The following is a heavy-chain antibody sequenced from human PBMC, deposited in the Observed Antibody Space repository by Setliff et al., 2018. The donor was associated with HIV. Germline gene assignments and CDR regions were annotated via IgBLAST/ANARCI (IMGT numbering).Heavy chain of an antibody. Sequence: SETLSLTCTVSGASTSNDYWNWIRQSPGKGLEWIGSIYYSGSTYYNPSLKSRVTISVDTSKNQFSLKLKYVTPADTAVYFCAKQPGGHSFFDSWGQGTLVTVAS. CDR2: IYYSGST. J-gene: IGHJ4*02. V-gene: IGHV4-39*01. D-gene: IGHD2-21*01. CDR3: AKQPGGHSFFDS. CDR1: GASTSNDY.